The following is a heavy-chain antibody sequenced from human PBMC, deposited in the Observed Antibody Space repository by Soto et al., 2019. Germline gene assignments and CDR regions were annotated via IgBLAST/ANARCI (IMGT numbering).Heavy chain of an antibody. CDR1: GFTFSSYA. D-gene: IGHD6-19*01. V-gene: IGHV3-23*01. Sequence: PGGSLRLSCAASGFTFSSYAMSWVRQAPGKGLEWVSAISGSGGSTYYADSVKGRFTISRDNSKNTLYLQMNSLRAEDTAVYYCAKGSGTAVAGRGPGGAFDIWGQGTMVTVSS. J-gene: IGHJ3*02. CDR2: ISGSGGST. CDR3: AKGSGTAVAGRGPGGAFDI.